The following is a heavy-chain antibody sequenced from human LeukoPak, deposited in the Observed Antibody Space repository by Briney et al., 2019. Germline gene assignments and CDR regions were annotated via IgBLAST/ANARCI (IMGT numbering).Heavy chain of an antibody. D-gene: IGHD2-15*01. V-gene: IGHV5-51*01. J-gene: IGHJ4*02. CDR1: GYNFTSYW. CDR3: ARHSTTCSGGSCYSGNYDY. Sequence: KTGESLKISCKGSGYNFTSYWIAWVRQMPGKGLEWMGIIYPGDSDTRYSPSFQGQVTISADKSISTAYLQWSSLKASDTAMYYCARHSTTCSGGSCYSGNYDYWGQGTLVTVSS. CDR2: IYPGDSDT.